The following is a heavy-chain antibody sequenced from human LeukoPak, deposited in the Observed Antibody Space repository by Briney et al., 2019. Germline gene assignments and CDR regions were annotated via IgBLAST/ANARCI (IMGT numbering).Heavy chain of an antibody. CDR3: ANLDTALVYVY. CDR2: IYSGGNT. CDR1: GFTVSSNY. D-gene: IGHD5-18*01. Sequence: PGGSLRLSCAASGFTVSSNYMSWVRQAPGKRLEGVSVIYSGGNTYYADSVEGRFTISRDNSKNTLSLQMNSLRAEDTAVYYCANLDTALVYVYWGQGTLVTVSS. V-gene: IGHV3-66*01. J-gene: IGHJ4*02.